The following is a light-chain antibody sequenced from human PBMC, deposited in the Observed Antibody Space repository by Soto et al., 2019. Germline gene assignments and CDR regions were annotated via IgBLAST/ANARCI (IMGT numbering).Light chain of an antibody. CDR1: HXXSSN. J-gene: IGKJ4*01. Sequence: ETVLTQSPATLSVSPGERATLTCRASHXXSSNLAWYQQKPGQASRLLIYDTYNXXTGVPARFSGSGSGTDFTLTISSLEPEDFAVYYCHQRSNWPLTFGGGTKVDIK. V-gene: IGKV3-11*01. CDR2: DTY. CDR3: HQRSNWPLT.